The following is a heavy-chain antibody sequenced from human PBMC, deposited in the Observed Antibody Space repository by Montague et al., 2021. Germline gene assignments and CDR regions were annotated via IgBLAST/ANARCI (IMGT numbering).Heavy chain of an antibody. V-gene: IGHV5-51*01. D-gene: IGHD2-21*01. CDR2: IYPRDSKT. Sequence: QSVAEVKTPGESLKIFCRGSGYSFPSYWIAWVRQMPGKGLEWMGIIYPRDSKTRYRPSFQGQVTISADKSIATAYLQLGSLKASDTGLYFCAKRQHPADSNCAYGFDNWGQGKMVTVSS. CDR1: GYSFPSYW. J-gene: IGHJ3*02. CDR3: AKRQHPADSNCAYGFDN.